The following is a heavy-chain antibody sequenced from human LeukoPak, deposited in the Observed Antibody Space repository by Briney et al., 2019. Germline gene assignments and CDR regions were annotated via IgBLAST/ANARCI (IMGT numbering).Heavy chain of an antibody. CDR3: ARRYIVVVVAATTNWFDP. CDR1: GGSFSGYY. Sequence: SETLSLTCAVYGGSFSGYYWSWIRQPPGKGLEWIGEINHSGGTNYNPSLKSRVTISVDTSKNQFSLKLSSVTAADTAVYYCARRYIVVVVAATTNWFDPWGQGTLVTVSS. J-gene: IGHJ5*02. CDR2: INHSGGT. V-gene: IGHV4-34*01. D-gene: IGHD2-15*01.